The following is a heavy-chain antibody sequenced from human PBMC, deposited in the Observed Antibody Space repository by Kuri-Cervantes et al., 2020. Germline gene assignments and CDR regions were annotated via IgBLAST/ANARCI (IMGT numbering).Heavy chain of an antibody. CDR3: ARSLGSPARESAFDY. V-gene: IGHV4-30-2*01. D-gene: IGHD2-15*01. J-gene: IGHJ4*02. CDR1: GGSISSGGYS. CDR2: IYHSGST. Sequence: SCAVSGGSISSGGYSWSWIRQPPGKGLEWIGYIYHSGSTYYNPSLKSRVTISVDRSKNQFSLKLSSVTAADTAVYYCARSLGSPARESAFDYWGQGTLVTVSS.